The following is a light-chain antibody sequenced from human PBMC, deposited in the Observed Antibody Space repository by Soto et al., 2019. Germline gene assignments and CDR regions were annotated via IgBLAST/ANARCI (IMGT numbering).Light chain of an antibody. CDR2: AAS. CDR3: QQSYSTPYT. CDR1: QSISSY. J-gene: IGKJ2*01. Sequence: DIQMTQSPSSLSASVGDRVTITCRASQSISSYLNWYQQKPGKAPKLLIYAASSLQSGVPSRFSGSGSGTDFTPAISSLQPEDFATYYCQQSYSTPYTFGRGTKREIK. V-gene: IGKV1-39*01.